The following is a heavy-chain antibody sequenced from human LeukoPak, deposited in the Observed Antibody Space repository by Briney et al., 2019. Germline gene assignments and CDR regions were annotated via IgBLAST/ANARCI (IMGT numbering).Heavy chain of an antibody. V-gene: IGHV3-21*01. D-gene: IGHD4-17*01. J-gene: IGHJ5*02. CDR2: ISSSSSYI. CDR1: GFTFSRYS. Sequence: PGGSLRLSCAASGFTFSRYSMNWVRQAPGKGLEWVSSISSSSSYIYYADSLKGRFTISRDNAKNSLYLQMNSLRAEDTAVYYCARGTVTTRGFDPWGQGTLVTVSS. CDR3: ARGTVTTRGFDP.